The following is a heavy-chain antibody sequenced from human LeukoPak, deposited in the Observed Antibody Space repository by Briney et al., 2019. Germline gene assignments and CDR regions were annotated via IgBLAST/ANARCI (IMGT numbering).Heavy chain of an antibody. J-gene: IGHJ5*01. V-gene: IGHV3-21*01. CDR1: GFTFNSYA. Sequence: KTGGSLRLSCAASGFTFNSYAMNWVRQAPGKGLEWVSSISFSGNSIFYADSVKGRFSISRDNAKNSLYLQMNSLRVEDTAVYYCTRDRQSGSHLNFFDSWGQGTLVTVSS. D-gene: IGHD1-26*01. CDR3: TRDRQSGSHLNFFDS. CDR2: ISFSGNSI.